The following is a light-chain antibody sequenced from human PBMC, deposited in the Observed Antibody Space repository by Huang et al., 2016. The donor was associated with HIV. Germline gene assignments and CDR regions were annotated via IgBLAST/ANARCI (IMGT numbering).Light chain of an antibody. V-gene: IGKV1-5*03. Sequence: DIQMTQSPSTLSASVGDRVTTICRASQSSSSWLAWYQQKPGKAPKLLIYKASSLESGVPLRFSGSGSGTEFTLTISSLQPDDFATYYCQQYNSYSTFGQGTKVEIK. CDR1: QSSSSW. CDR2: KAS. J-gene: IGKJ1*01. CDR3: QQYNSYST.